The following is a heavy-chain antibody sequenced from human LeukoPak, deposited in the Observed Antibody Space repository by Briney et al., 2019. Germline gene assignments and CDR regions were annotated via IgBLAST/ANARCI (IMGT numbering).Heavy chain of an antibody. CDR1: GYTFTGYY. Sequence: ASVKVSCKASGYTFTGYYMHWVGQAPGQGLEWTGWINPNSGGTNYAQKFQGRVTMTWDTSISTAYMELSSLRSDDTAVYCCTSDTYYYDSTGLGHWFDYWGQGTLVTVSS. CDR2: INPNSGGT. CDR3: TSDTYYYDSTGLGHWFDY. J-gene: IGHJ5*01. D-gene: IGHD3-22*01. V-gene: IGHV1-2*02.